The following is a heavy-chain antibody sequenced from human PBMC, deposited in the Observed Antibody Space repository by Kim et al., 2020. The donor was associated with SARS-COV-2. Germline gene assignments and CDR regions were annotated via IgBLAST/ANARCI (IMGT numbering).Heavy chain of an antibody. V-gene: IGHV4-39*01. CDR3: ARQLSSSWFDP. CDR2: IYYSGST. Sequence: SETLSLTCTVSGGSISSSSYYWGWIRQPPGKGLEWIGSIYYSGSTYYNPSLKSRVTISVDTSKNQFSLKLSSVTAADTAVYCARQLSSSWFDPWGQGTLVTVSS. D-gene: IGHD6-6*01. CDR1: GGSISSSSYY. J-gene: IGHJ5*02.